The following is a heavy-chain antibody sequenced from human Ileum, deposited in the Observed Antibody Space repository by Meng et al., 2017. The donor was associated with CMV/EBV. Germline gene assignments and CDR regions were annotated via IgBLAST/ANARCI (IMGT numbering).Heavy chain of an antibody. CDR3: ARDRGFWSGYSYNWFDP. Sequence: TFINYAISWVRQAPGQGLEWMGGIIPIFGTANYAQKFQGRVTITTDESTSTAYMELSSLRSEDTALYYCARDRGFWSGYSYNWFDPWGQGTLVTVSS. CDR2: IIPIFGTA. V-gene: IGHV1-69*05. J-gene: IGHJ5*02. CDR1: TFINYA. D-gene: IGHD3-3*01.